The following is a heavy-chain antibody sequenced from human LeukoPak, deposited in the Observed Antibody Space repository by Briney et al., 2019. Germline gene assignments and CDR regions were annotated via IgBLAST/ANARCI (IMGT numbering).Heavy chain of an antibody. D-gene: IGHD6-19*01. CDR3: ARISGSGWSIYYFDY. J-gene: IGHJ4*02. CDR2: IYPGDSDT. Sequence: GESLKISCKGSGYSFTSYWIGWVRRMPGKGLEWMGIIYPGDSDTRYSPPFQGQVTISADKSISTAYLQWSSLKASDTAMYYCARISGSGWSIYYFDYWGQGTLVTVSS. CDR1: GYSFTSYW. V-gene: IGHV5-51*01.